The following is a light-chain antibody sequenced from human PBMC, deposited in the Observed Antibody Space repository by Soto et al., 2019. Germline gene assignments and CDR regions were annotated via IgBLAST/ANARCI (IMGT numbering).Light chain of an antibody. Sequence: QSVLTQPASVSGSPGQSIAISCTGTSGDVGGYDYVSWYQQHPDKAPKLMIYEVTKRPSWVSNRFSGSKSGNTASLTTSGLQPEDEADYYCSSHTSGSTRVFGSGTKVTVL. CDR3: SSHTSGSTRV. CDR1: SGDVGGYDY. J-gene: IGLJ1*01. V-gene: IGLV2-14*01. CDR2: EVT.